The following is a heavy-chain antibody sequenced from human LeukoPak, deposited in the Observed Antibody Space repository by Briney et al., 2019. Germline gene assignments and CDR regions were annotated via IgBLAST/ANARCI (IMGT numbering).Heavy chain of an antibody. V-gene: IGHV4-34*01. CDR2: INHSGST. CDR3: ARSHDFWSGYSPGYYGMDV. D-gene: IGHD3-3*01. Sequence: SETLSLTCAVYGGSFSGYYWSWIRQPPGKGLEWIGEINHSGSTNYNPSLKSRVTISVDTSKNQFSLKLSSVTAADTAVYYCARSHDFWSGYSPGYYGMDVWGQGTTVTVSS. CDR1: GGSFSGYY. J-gene: IGHJ6*02.